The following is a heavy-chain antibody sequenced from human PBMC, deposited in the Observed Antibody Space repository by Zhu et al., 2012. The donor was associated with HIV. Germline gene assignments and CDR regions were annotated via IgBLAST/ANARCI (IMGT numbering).Heavy chain of an antibody. D-gene: IGHD4/OR15-4a*01. V-gene: IGHV3-43D*04. CDR2: ISWDGGST. J-gene: IGHJ4*02. CDR1: GFTFDDYA. CDR3: AKWEDYGDYFDY. Sequence: EVQLVESGGVVVQPGGSLRLSCAASGFTFDDYAMHWVRQAPGKGLEWVSLISWDGGSTYYADSVKGRFTISRDNSKNSLYLQMNSLRAEDTALYYCAKWEDYGDYFDYWGQGTLVTVSS.